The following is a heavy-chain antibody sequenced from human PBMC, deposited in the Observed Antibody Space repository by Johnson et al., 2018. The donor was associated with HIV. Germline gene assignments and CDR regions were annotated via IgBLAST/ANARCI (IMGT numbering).Heavy chain of an antibody. CDR1: GFTLRNCA. J-gene: IGHJ3*02. CDR2: IRYDGSNK. Sequence: QVQLVESGGGLVQPGGSLRLSCAASGFTLRNCAINWGRRAPGKGLEWVAFIRYDGSNKYYADSVKGRFTISRDNSKNTLYLQMNSLRAEDTAVYYCAKDKDAFDIWGQGTMVTVSS. V-gene: IGHV3-30*02. CDR3: AKDKDAFDI.